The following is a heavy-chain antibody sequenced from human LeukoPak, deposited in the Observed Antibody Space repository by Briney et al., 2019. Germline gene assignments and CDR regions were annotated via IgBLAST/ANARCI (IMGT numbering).Heavy chain of an antibody. CDR2: IYHSGST. CDR3: ARVSYYYDSSGYPIYYYYYGMDV. V-gene: IGHV4-4*02. J-gene: IGHJ6*02. CDR1: GGSISSSNW. D-gene: IGHD3-22*01. Sequence: PSGTLSLTCAVSGGSISSSNWWSWVRQPPGKGLEWIGEIYHSGSTNYNPSLKSRVTISVDTSKNQFSLKLSSVTAADTAVYYCARVSYYYDSSGYPIYYYYYGMDVWGQGTTVTVSS.